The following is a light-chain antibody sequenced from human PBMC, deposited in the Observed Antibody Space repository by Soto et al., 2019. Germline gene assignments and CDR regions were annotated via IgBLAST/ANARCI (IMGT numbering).Light chain of an antibody. CDR3: SSYTSSSTVV. V-gene: IGLV2-14*01. CDR1: SSDVGGYNY. J-gene: IGLJ2*01. CDR2: DVG. Sequence: QSALTQPASVPGSPGQSITISFTGTSSDVGGYNYVSWYQQHPGKAPKLMIYDVGNRPSGVSNRFSGSKSGNTASLTSSGLQAEDEADYYCSSYTSSSTVVFGGGTKLTVL.